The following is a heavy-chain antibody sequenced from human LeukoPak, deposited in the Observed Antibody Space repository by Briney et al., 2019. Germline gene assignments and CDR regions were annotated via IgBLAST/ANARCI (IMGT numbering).Heavy chain of an antibody. J-gene: IGHJ4*02. CDR2: IYYSGST. CDR3: ARHGSDYDILTSFDY. D-gene: IGHD3-9*01. Sequence: TSETLSLTCTVSGGSISSSSYYWGWIRQPPGKGLEWIGSIYYSGSTYYNPSLKSRVTISVDTSKNQFSLKPSSVTAADTAVYYCARHGSDYDILTSFDYWGQGTLVTASS. CDR1: GGSISSSSYY. V-gene: IGHV4-39*01.